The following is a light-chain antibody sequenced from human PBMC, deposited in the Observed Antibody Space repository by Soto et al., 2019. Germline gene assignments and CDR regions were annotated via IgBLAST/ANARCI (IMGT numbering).Light chain of an antibody. Sequence: DIQMTQSPSTLSASIGDRFTITCRASQNISSWLSWYQQKPGKDPNLLIYQASILESGVPSRFSGSGSGTEFSLTISSLQPDDFATFYCQLYILKSLSFGGGTKVEIK. V-gene: IGKV1-5*03. J-gene: IGKJ4*01. CDR3: QLYILKSLS. CDR2: QAS. CDR1: QNISSW.